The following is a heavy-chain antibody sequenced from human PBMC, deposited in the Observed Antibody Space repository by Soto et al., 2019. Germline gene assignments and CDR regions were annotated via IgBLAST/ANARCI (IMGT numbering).Heavy chain of an antibody. Sequence: QVLLVESGGGVVQPGRSLRLSCAASGFTFISFGMHWVRQAPGKGLEWVAVISDDGSTKHYADSVKGRFTISRDNSKNTLSLQMNSLGPEDTAVYYCAKDRWGDFGDLNLPGYWGQGTLVTVSS. CDR1: GFTFISFG. J-gene: IGHJ4*02. CDR3: AKDRWGDFGDLNLPGY. D-gene: IGHD4-17*01. V-gene: IGHV3-30*18. CDR2: ISDDGSTK.